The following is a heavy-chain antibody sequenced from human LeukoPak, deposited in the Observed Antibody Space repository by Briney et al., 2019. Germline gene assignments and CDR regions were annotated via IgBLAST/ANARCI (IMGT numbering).Heavy chain of an antibody. D-gene: IGHD2-2*01. Sequence: ASVKVSCKASGYTFTDYYYIHWVRQAPGQGLEWMGWLNPKSGDTNYAQRFQGRVTVTRDTSISTAYMELSRLRSDDTAVYYCARPSSTDYVWGQGTQVTVSS. V-gene: IGHV1-2*02. CDR2: LNPKSGDT. CDR1: GYTFTDYY. CDR3: ARPSSTDYV. J-gene: IGHJ4*02.